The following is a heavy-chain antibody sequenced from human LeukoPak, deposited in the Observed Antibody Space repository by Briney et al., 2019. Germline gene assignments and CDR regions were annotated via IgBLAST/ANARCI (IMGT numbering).Heavy chain of an antibody. Sequence: GGSLRLSCAASGFTFSSYAMSWVRQAPGKGLEWVAVISYDGSNKYYADSVKGRFTISRDNSKNTLYLQMNSLRAEDTAVYYCARARGTMIGPPDSYYYMDVWGKGTTVTVSS. CDR2: ISYDGSNK. J-gene: IGHJ6*03. D-gene: IGHD3-22*01. CDR3: ARARGTMIGPPDSYYYMDV. CDR1: GFTFSSYA. V-gene: IGHV3-30*04.